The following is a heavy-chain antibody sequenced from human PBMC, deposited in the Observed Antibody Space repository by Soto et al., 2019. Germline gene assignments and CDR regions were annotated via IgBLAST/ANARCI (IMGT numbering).Heavy chain of an antibody. J-gene: IGHJ5*02. CDR3: ARRGSRDSSSWYGWFDP. CDR2: IYYSGNT. CDR1: GGSISSGGYY. V-gene: IGHV4-31*03. Sequence: QVQLQESGPGLVKPSQTLSLTCTVSGGSISSGGYYWSWIRQHPGKGLEWIGNIYYSGNTYYNPSLKSRVAISVDTSKNQFSLRLNSVTAADTAVYYCARRGSRDSSSWYGWFDPWGQGTLVTVSS. D-gene: IGHD6-13*01.